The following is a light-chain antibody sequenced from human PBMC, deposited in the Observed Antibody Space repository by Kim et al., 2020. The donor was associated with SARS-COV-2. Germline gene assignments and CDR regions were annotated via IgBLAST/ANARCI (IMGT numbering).Light chain of an antibody. CDR1: QSVPNNY. CDR3: QQCDSARLYT. CDR2: GAS. Sequence: EIVLTQSPGTLSLSPGERATLSCRASQSVPNNYLAWYQQKPGQAPRLLIYGASNRATGVPVRFSGSGSGTDFTLTISRLDPEDFAVYYCQQCDSARLYTFGQGTKLEI. J-gene: IGKJ2*01. V-gene: IGKV3-20*01.